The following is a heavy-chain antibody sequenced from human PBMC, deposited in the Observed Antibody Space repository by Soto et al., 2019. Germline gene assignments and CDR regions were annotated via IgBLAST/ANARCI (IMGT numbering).Heavy chain of an antibody. J-gene: IGHJ4*02. V-gene: IGHV1-69*01. Sequence: QVQLVQSGAEVKKPGSSVKVSCKASGGTFSSYAISWVRQAPGQGLEWMGGIIPIFGTANYAQKFQGRLTITADESTSTAYMELSSLSSEDTAVDYCASLAQGGDFWSGYYKGGYDYWGQGPLVTVSS. CDR2: IIPIFGTA. CDR3: ASLAQGGDFWSGYYKGGYDY. CDR1: GGTFSSYA. D-gene: IGHD3-3*01.